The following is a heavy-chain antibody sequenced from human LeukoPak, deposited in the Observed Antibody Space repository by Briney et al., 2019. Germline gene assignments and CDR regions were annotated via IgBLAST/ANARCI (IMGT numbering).Heavy chain of an antibody. CDR3: AGDGAHYLNYYDSSGYQRYFDY. CDR1: GFTFSSYG. J-gene: IGHJ4*02. V-gene: IGHV3-33*01. Sequence: GGSLRLSCAASGFTFSSYGMHWVRQAPGKGLEWVAVIWYDGSNKYYADSVKGRFTISRDNSKNTLYLQMNSLRAEDTAVYYCAGDGAHYLNYYDSSGYQRYFDYWGQGTLVTVSS. CDR2: IWYDGSNK. D-gene: IGHD3-22*01.